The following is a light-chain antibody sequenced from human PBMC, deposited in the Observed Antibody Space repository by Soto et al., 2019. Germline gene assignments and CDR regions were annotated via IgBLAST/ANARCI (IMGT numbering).Light chain of an antibody. Sequence: LTQPPSASGPPGQSVTISCTGTSSDVGGYNFVSWYQHFPGKAPKLIIYEVTKRPSGVPDRFSGSKSGNTASLTVSGLQTDDEADYYCSSYGGSNNFVFGTGTKVTVL. V-gene: IGLV2-8*01. CDR1: SSDVGGYNF. CDR2: EVT. J-gene: IGLJ1*01. CDR3: SSYGGSNNFV.